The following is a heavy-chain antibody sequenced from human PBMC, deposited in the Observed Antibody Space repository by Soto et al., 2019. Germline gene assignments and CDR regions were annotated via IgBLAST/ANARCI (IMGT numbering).Heavy chain of an antibody. D-gene: IGHD3-22*01. J-gene: IGHJ5*02. V-gene: IGHV3-30*18. Sequence: PGGSLRLSCAASGFTFSRYGMHWVRQAPGKGLEWVAIISYDGSNKYYADSVKGRFTISRDDSKNTLYLQMNSLRAEDTVVYYCAKDGEALYYYDTSGPKTWFDPWGLGTLVTVSS. CDR1: GFTFSRYG. CDR3: AKDGEALYYYDTSGPKTWFDP. CDR2: ISYDGSNK.